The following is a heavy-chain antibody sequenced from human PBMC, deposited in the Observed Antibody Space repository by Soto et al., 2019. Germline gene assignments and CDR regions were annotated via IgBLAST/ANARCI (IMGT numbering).Heavy chain of an antibody. J-gene: IGHJ6*02. Sequence: SETLSLTCTVSGGSMISYYWSWIRQPPGRGLEWIGFIYYAGSTKYNPSLNSRVTISVDTSKNQFSLTVTSVTAADTAVYYCARDPTSYDFLSGSGYYGLDVWGQGISVTVSS. V-gene: IGHV4-59*01. D-gene: IGHD3-3*01. CDR3: ARDPTSYDFLSGSGYYGLDV. CDR1: GGSMISYY. CDR2: IYYAGST.